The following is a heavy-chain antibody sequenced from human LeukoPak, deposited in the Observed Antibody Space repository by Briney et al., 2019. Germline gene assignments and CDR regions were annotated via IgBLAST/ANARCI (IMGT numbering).Heavy chain of an antibody. Sequence: SEALSLTCTVSGGSISSYYWSWIRQPPGKGLEWIGYIYYSGSTNYNPSLKSRVTISVDTSKNRFSLKLSSVTAADTAVYYCARRTAAAGTGNWFDPWGQGTLVTVSS. CDR1: GGSISSYY. CDR3: ARRTAAAGTGNWFDP. J-gene: IGHJ5*02. CDR2: IYYSGST. D-gene: IGHD6-13*01. V-gene: IGHV4-59*08.